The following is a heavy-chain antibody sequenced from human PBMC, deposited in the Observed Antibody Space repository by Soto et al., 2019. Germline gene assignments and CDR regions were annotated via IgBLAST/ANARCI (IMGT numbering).Heavy chain of an antibody. V-gene: IGHV4-4*07. Sequence: SETLSLTCTVSGGSISGYYWSWIRQPAGKGLEWIGRIYTGGSTNYNPSLKSRVTMSIDTSKNQFSLKLSSVTAADTAVYYCARDHLVAGNFDSWGQGTLVTVPQ. CDR2: IYTGGST. J-gene: IGHJ4*02. CDR1: GGSISGYY. D-gene: IGHD6-19*01. CDR3: ARDHLVAGNFDS.